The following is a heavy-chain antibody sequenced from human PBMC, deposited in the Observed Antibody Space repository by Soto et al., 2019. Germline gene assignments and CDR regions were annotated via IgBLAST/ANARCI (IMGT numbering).Heavy chain of an antibody. CDR2: INPNSGGT. J-gene: IGHJ4*02. Sequence: ASVKVSCKASGYTFTCYYMHWVRQAPGQGLEWMGWINPNSGGTNYAQKFQGWVTMTRDTSISTAYMELSRLRSDDTAVYYCARSSPSYDYIWGSYRPGVPFDYWGQGTLVTVSS. V-gene: IGHV1-2*04. CDR1: GYTFTCYY. CDR3: ARSSPSYDYIWGSYRPGVPFDY. D-gene: IGHD3-16*02.